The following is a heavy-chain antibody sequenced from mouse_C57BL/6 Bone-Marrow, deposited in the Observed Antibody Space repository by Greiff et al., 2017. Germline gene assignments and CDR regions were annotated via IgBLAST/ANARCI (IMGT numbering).Heavy chain of an antibody. CDR3: ARGPLYDGYSAWFAY. D-gene: IGHD2-3*01. CDR2: INPSNGGT. J-gene: IGHJ3*01. V-gene: IGHV1-53*01. CDR1: GYTFTSYW. Sequence: QVQLQQPGTELVKPGASVKLSCKASGYTFTSYWMHWVKQRPGQGLEWIGNINPSNGGTNYNEKFKSKATLTVDKSSSTAYMQLSSLTSEDSAVYYCARGPLYDGYSAWFAYWGQGTLVTVSA.